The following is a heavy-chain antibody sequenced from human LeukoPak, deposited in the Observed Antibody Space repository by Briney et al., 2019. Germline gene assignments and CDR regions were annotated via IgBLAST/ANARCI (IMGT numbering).Heavy chain of an antibody. D-gene: IGHD5-24*01. CDR2: IYYSGST. V-gene: IGHV4-30-4*01. CDR3: ARAGDGYNPLDAFDY. CDR1: GGSISSGDHY. Sequence: SQTLSLTCTVSGGSISSGDHYWSWIRQPPGKGLEWIGYIYYSGSTYYNSSLKSRVTISVDTSKNQFSLKLSSVTAADTAVYYCARAGDGYNPLDAFDYWGQGTLVSVST. J-gene: IGHJ4*02.